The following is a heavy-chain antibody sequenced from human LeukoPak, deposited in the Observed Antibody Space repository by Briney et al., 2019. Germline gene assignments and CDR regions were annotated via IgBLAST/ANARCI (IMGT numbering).Heavy chain of an antibody. D-gene: IGHD3-10*01. CDR3: AKGSGSSHNWFDP. Sequence: GGSLRLSCAASGFTFSSYSMNWVRQAPGKGLEWVSSISSSSSYIYYADSVKGRFTISRDNSKNTLYLQMDSLRAEETAVYYCAKGSGSSHNWFDPWGQGTLVTVSS. V-gene: IGHV3-21*01. CDR1: GFTFSSYS. J-gene: IGHJ5*02. CDR2: ISSSSSYI.